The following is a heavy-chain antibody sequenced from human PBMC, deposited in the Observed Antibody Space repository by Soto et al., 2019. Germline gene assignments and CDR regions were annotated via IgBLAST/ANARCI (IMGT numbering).Heavy chain of an antibody. CDR3: TTSYSSSWYLYYGMDV. Sequence: GGSLRLSCAASGFTFSNAWMNWVRQAPGKGLEWVGRIKSKTDGGTTDYAAPVKGRFTISRDDSKNTLYLQMNSLKTEDTAVYYCTTSYSSSWYLYYGMDVWGQGTTVTVSS. J-gene: IGHJ6*02. CDR2: IKSKTDGGTT. D-gene: IGHD6-13*01. CDR1: GFTFSNAW. V-gene: IGHV3-15*07.